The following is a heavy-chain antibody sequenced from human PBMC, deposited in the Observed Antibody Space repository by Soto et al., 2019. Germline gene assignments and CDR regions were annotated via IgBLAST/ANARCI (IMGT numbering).Heavy chain of an antibody. V-gene: IGHV3-48*01. J-gene: IGHJ6*03. D-gene: IGHD3-10*01. CDR1: GFTFSSYS. CDR3: ARGEGITEVYYYYYYYMDV. CDR2: ISSSSSTI. Sequence: GGSLRLSCAASGFTFSSYSMNWVRQAPGKGLEWVSYISSSSSTIYYADSVKGRFTISRDNAKNSLYLQMNSLRAEDTAVYYCARGEGITEVYYYYYYYMDVWGKGTTVTVSS.